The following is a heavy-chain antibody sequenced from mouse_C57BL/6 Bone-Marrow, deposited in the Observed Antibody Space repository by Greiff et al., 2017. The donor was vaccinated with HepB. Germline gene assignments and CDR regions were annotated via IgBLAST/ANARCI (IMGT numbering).Heavy chain of an antibody. V-gene: IGHV3-6*01. CDR3: AREGITTVVASWYFDV. Sequence: EVKLVESGPGLVKPSQSLSLTCSVTGYSITSGYYWNWIRQFPGNKLEWMGYISYDGSNNYNPSLKNRISITRDTSKNQFFLKLNSVTTEDTATYYCAREGITTVVASWYFDVWGTGTTVTVSS. D-gene: IGHD1-1*01. J-gene: IGHJ1*03. CDR1: GYSITSGYY. CDR2: ISYDGSN.